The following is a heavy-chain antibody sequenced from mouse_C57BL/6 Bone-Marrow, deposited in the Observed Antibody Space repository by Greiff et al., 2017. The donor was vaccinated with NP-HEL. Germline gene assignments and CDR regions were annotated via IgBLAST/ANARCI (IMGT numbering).Heavy chain of an antibody. D-gene: IGHD2-3*01. J-gene: IGHJ4*01. CDR2: ISDGGSYT. CDR1: GFTFSSYA. Sequence: EVQGVESGGGLVKPGGSLKLSCAASGFTFSSYAMSWVRQTPEKRLEWVATISDGGSYTYYPDNVKGRFTISRDNAKNNLYLQMRHLKSEDTAMYYCARADGYFYAMDYWGQGTSVTVSS. CDR3: ARADGYFYAMDY. V-gene: IGHV5-4*01.